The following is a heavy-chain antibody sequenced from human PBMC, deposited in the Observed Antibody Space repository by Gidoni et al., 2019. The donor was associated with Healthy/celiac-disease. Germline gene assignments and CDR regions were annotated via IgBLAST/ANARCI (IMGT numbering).Heavy chain of an antibody. J-gene: IGHJ5*02. V-gene: IGHV3-23*01. CDR2: IRGSGGST. CDR1: GFPFRSYA. Sequence: EVQLLESGGGLVQPGGSLRLSCAASGFPFRSYALSGVRPAPVQGLEWVSAIRGSGGSTYYADSVKGRFTISRDKSKNTLYLQMNSLRAEDTAVYYWAKEAGSSGPLSWGQGTLVTVSS. D-gene: IGHD6-25*01. CDR3: AKEAGSSGPLS.